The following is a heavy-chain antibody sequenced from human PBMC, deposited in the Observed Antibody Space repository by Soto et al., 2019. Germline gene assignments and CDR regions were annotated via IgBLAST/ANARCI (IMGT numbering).Heavy chain of an antibody. Sequence: PSETLSLTCTVSGGSISSGGYYWGWIRQHPGQGLEWIGYIYYSGSTYYNPSLKSRVTISVDTSKNQFSLKLSSVPAADTAVYYCASDRGFTIIVVDPTHYYYGMDVWGQGTTVTVSS. CDR2: IYYSGST. CDR3: ASDRGFTIIVVDPTHYYYGMDV. CDR1: GGSISSGGYY. J-gene: IGHJ6*02. V-gene: IGHV4-31*03. D-gene: IGHD3-22*01.